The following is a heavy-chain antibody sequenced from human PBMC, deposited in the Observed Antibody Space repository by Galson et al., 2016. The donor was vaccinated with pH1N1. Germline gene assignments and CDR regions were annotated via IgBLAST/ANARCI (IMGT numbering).Heavy chain of an antibody. V-gene: IGHV3-74*01. CDR1: GFTFSSYW. CDR2: INSDGSKT. Sequence: SLRLSCAASGFTFSSYWMHWVRQAPGKGLVWVSNINSDGSKTGYADSVKGRFTISRDNAKNTVYLQMSSLRAEDTAVYYCVRGMSWDWGQGTLVTVSS. CDR3: VRGMSWD. D-gene: IGHD7-27*01. J-gene: IGHJ4*02.